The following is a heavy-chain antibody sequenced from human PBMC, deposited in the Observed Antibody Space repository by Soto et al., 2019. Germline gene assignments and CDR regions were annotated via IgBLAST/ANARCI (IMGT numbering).Heavy chain of an antibody. CDR2: FYYTGST. V-gene: IGHV4-61*01. CDR3: ARSMYYSDGSNYSPFDY. Sequence: PSETLSLTCTVSGDSVSSGNCYWSWIRQPPGKGLEWIGYFYYTGSTNYNPSLKSRVTISIDASKNQFSLRLSSVTAADTAVYYCARSMYYSDGSNYSPFDYWGQGTLVTVSS. CDR1: GDSVSSGNCY. D-gene: IGHD3-22*01. J-gene: IGHJ4*02.